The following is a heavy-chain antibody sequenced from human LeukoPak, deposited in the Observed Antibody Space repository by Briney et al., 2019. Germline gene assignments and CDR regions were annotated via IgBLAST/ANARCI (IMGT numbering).Heavy chain of an antibody. D-gene: IGHD2-2*01. CDR1: GGSFSGYY. J-gene: IGHJ3*02. CDR3: AREGCSSTSCQNHDAFDI. Sequence: KPSETLSLTCAVYGGSFSGYYWSWIRQPPGKGLEWIGEINHSGSTNSNPSLKSRVTISVDTSKNQFSLKLSSVTAADTAVYYCAREGCSSTSCQNHDAFDIWGQGTMVTVSS. CDR2: INHSGST. V-gene: IGHV4-34*01.